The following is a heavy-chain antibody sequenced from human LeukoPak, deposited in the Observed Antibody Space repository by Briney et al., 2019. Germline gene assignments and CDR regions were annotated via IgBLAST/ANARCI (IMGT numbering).Heavy chain of an antibody. J-gene: IGHJ4*02. D-gene: IGHD5-12*01. CDR1: GFTFSDYY. Sequence: GGSLRLSCAASGFTFSDYYMSWIRQAPGKGLEWVSYISSSSSYTNYADSVKGRFTISRDNAKNSLYLQMNSLRAADTAVYYCARTYSRESGYDFLFHYWGQGTRVTVSS. CDR3: ARTYSRESGYDFLFHY. CDR2: ISSSSSYT. V-gene: IGHV3-11*06.